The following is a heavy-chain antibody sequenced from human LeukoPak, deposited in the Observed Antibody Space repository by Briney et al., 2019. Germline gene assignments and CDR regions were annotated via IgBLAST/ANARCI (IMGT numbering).Heavy chain of an antibody. V-gene: IGHV4-59*08. CDR2: IYYSGST. D-gene: IGHD1-26*01. Sequence: SETLSLTCTVSGGSISSYYWSWIRQPPGKGLEWIGYIYYSGSTNYNPSLKSRVTISVDTSKNQFSLKLSSVTAADTAVYYCARSPRGGSSRSAFDIWGQGTMVTVSS. CDR3: ARSPRGGSSRSAFDI. J-gene: IGHJ3*02. CDR1: GGSISSYY.